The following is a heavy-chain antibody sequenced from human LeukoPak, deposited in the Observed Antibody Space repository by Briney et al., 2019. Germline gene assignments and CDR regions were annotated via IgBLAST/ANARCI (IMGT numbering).Heavy chain of an antibody. CDR1: GLTFSSYW. CDR3: AKQLGYCSDGSCYFPY. J-gene: IGHJ4*02. Sequence: GGSLRLSCAASGLTFSSYWMHWVRQAPGKGLVWVSRITNDGSSTTYADSVKGRFTISRDNSKSTLCLQMNSLRAEDTAVYYCAKQLGYCSDGSCYFPYWGQGTLVTVSS. D-gene: IGHD2-15*01. CDR2: ITNDGSST. V-gene: IGHV3-74*01.